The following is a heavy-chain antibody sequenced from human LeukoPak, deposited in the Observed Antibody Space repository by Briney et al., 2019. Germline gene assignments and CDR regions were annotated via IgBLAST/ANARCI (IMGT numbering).Heavy chain of an antibody. CDR2: ISGSSSST. J-gene: IGHJ4*02. Sequence: GGSLRLSCAASGFTFSSYAMSWVRQAPGKGLEWVSAISGSSSSTYYAASVKGPFTISRDNSKNTLYLQMNSLRAEDTAVYYCAKDPPIVGASRKFDYWGQGTLVTVSS. D-gene: IGHD1-26*01. V-gene: IGHV3-23*01. CDR3: AKDPPIVGASRKFDY. CDR1: GFTFSSYA.